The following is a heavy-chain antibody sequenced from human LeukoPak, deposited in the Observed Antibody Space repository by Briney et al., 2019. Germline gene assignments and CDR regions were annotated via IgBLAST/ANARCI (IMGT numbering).Heavy chain of an antibody. CDR2: ISSSSSTI. D-gene: IGHD4-17*01. CDR3: ARDGSPYGDYSSSGMRTLRAFDI. Sequence: GGSLRLSCAASGFTFSSYSMNWVRQAPGKGLEWVSYISSSSSTIYYADSVKGRFTISRDNAKNSLYLQMNSLRAEDTAVYYCARDGSPYGDYSSSGMRTLRAFDIWGQGTMVTVSS. V-gene: IGHV3-48*04. J-gene: IGHJ3*02. CDR1: GFTFSSYS.